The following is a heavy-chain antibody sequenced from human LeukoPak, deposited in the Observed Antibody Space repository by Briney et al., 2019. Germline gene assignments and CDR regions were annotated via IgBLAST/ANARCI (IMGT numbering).Heavy chain of an antibody. Sequence: GGSLRLSCAASGFSFSSYWVHWVRQAPGKGLVWVSRINTDGSSTSHADSVKGRFTISRDNAKNTLYLQMNSLRAEDTAVYYCAKDGSTEPFDYWGQGTLVTVSS. V-gene: IGHV3-74*01. CDR2: INTDGSST. CDR1: GFSFSSYW. D-gene: IGHD1-14*01. J-gene: IGHJ4*02. CDR3: AKDGSTEPFDY.